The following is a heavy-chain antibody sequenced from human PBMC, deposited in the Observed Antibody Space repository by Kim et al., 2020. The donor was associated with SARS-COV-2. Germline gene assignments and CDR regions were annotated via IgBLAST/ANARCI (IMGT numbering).Heavy chain of an antibody. CDR3: ARVTSHYAFDY. D-gene: IGHD2-2*01. CDR2: ISSNGGST. Sequence: WGSLRLSCAASGFTFSSYAIHWVRQAPGKGLEYVSSISSNGGSTYYANSVRGRFTISRDNSNNTLYLQMGSLRAEDMAVYYCARVTSHYAFDYWGQGTLV. J-gene: IGHJ4*02. CDR1: GFTFSSYA. V-gene: IGHV3-64*01.